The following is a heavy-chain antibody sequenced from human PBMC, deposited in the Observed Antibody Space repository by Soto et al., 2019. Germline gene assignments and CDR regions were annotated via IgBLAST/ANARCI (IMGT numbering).Heavy chain of an antibody. CDR2: TYYRPKWYN. CDR1: GDSVSRNSAG. D-gene: IGHD3-3*01. V-gene: IGHV6-1*01. Sequence: SQTLSLTCAISGDSVSRNSAGWNWIRQSPSRGLEWLGRTYYRPKWYNDYALSVKGRITINPDTSKNQFSLQLNSVTPEDTAVYYCARDLIDGVFAYWGQGTPVTVSS. CDR3: ARDLIDGVFAY. J-gene: IGHJ4*02.